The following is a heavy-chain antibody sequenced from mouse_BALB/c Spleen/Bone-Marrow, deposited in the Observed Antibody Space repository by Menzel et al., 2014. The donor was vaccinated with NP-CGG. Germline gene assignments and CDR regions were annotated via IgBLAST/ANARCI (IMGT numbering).Heavy chain of an antibody. CDR3: ARGGYYFDY. J-gene: IGHJ2*01. CDR1: GFTFSSYT. CDR2: ISNGGGST. V-gene: IGHV5-12-2*01. Sequence: EVQLVESGGGLVQPGGSLKLSCAASGFTFSSYTMSWVRQTPEKRLEWVAYISNGGGSTYYPDTVKGRFTISRDNAKNTLYLQMSSLKSEDTAMYYCARGGYYFDYWGQGTLSQSPQ.